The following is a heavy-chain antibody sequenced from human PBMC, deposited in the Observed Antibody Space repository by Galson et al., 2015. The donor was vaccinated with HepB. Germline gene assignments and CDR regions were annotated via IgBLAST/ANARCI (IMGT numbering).Heavy chain of an antibody. CDR2: IVPIFHTT. J-gene: IGHJ4*02. CDR1: GGTFSNYA. D-gene: IGHD2-15*01. Sequence: SVKVSCKASGGTFSNYAISWVRQAPGQGLEWMGGIVPIFHTTNYAQRFQGRVTITTDESTSTAYMELSSLRSEDTAVYFCARAAGCCSAGSCYSSFGYWGQGTLVTVSS. V-gene: IGHV1-69*05. CDR3: ARAAGCCSAGSCYSSFGY.